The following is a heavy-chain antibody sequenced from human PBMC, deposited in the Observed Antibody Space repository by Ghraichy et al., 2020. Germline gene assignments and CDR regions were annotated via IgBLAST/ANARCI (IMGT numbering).Heavy chain of an antibody. CDR1: GFTFDDYA. J-gene: IGHJ4*02. Sequence: SLRLSCAASGFTFDDYAMHWVRQAPGEGLEWVSGISWNSGSIAYADSVKGRFTISRDNAKNSLYLQMNSLRAEDTALYYCAKGHSSAIVGATFDYWGQGTLVTVSS. CDR3: AKGHSSAIVGATFDY. CDR2: ISWNSGSI. D-gene: IGHD1-26*01. V-gene: IGHV3-9*01.